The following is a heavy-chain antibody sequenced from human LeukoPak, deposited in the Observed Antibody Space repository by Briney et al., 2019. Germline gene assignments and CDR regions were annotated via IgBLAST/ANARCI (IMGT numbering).Heavy chain of an antibody. CDR1: GFTFSSYS. CDR3: ARGGFTMVRGVTSFDY. D-gene: IGHD3-10*01. Sequence: PGGSLRLSCAASGFTFSSYSMNWVRQAPGKGLEWVSSISSSSSYIYYADSVKGRFTISRDNAKNSLYLQMNSLRAEDTAVYYCARGGFTMVRGVTSFDYWGQGTLVTVSS. J-gene: IGHJ4*02. V-gene: IGHV3-21*01. CDR2: ISSSSSYI.